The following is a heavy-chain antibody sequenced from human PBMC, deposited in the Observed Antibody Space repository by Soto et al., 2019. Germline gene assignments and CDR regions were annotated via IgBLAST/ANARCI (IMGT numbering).Heavy chain of an antibody. CDR1: GFTFDDYT. V-gene: IGHV3-43*01. J-gene: IGHJ6*02. Sequence: HPGGSLRLSCAASGFTFDDYTLHWVRQDPGKGLEWVSLISWDGNSTYYADSVKGRFTISRDNSKNSLYLQMNSLRSEDTALYYCAKERAVVVPDTINYFCMDVWGQGTTVTVSS. CDR2: ISWDGNST. CDR3: AKERAVVVPDTINYFCMDV. D-gene: IGHD2-2*01.